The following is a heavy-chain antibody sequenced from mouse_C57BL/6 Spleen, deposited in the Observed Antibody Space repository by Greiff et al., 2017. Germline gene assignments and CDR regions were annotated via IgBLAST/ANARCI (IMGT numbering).Heavy chain of an antibody. V-gene: IGHV5-9*01. D-gene: IGHD1-1*02. CDR3: ARRDYDAMDY. CDR1: GFTFSSYT. J-gene: IGHJ4*01. Sequence: EVQGVESGGGLVKPGGSLKLSCAASGFTFSSYTMSWVRQTPEKRLEWVATISGGGGNTYYPDSVKGRFTISRDNAKNTLYLQMSSLRSEDTALYYCARRDYDAMDYWGQGTSVTVSS. CDR2: ISGGGGNT.